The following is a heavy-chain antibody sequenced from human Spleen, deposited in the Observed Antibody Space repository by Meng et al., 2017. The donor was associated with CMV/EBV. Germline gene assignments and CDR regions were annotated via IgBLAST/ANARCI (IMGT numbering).Heavy chain of an antibody. D-gene: IGHD3-10*01. J-gene: IGHJ4*02. CDR2: INSDGSST. CDR3: ARGTYGYQMIYGPDY. CDR1: GFTFSSYW. Sequence: GESLKISCAASGFTFSSYWMHWVRQAPGKGLVWVSRINSDGSSTSYADSVEGRFTISRDNAKNTLYLQMNGLRAEDTAVYYCARGTYGYQMIYGPDYWGQGTLVTVSS. V-gene: IGHV3-74*01.